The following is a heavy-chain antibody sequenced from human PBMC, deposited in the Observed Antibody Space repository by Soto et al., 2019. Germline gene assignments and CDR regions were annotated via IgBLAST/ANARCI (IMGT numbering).Heavy chain of an antibody. CDR3: ARLGDSSVDY. D-gene: IGHD3-22*01. CDR2: ISYDGSNK. Sequence: GGSLSLSCAASGFTFSSYAMHWVRQAPGKGLEWVAVISYDGSNKYYADSVKGRFTISRDNSKNTLYLQMNSLRAEDTAVYYCARLGDSSVDYWGQGTLVTVSS. CDR1: GFTFSSYA. J-gene: IGHJ4*02. V-gene: IGHV3-30-3*01.